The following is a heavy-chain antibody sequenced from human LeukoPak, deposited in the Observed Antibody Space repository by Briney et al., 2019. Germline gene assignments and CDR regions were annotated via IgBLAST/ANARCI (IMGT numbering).Heavy chain of an antibody. CDR3: ARLPRVVAPDDY. V-gene: IGHV1-8*02. D-gene: IGHD2-15*01. J-gene: IGHJ4*02. CDR1: GYTFTSYG. Sequence: ASVKVSCKASGYTFTSYGISWVRQATGQGLEWMGWMNPNSGNTGYAQKFQGRVTMTRNTSISTAYMELSSLRSEDTAVYYCARLPRVVAPDDYWGQGTLVTVSS. CDR2: MNPNSGNT.